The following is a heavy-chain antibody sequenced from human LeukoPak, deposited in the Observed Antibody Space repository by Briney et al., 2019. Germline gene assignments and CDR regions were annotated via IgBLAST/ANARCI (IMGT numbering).Heavy chain of an antibody. CDR2: ISAGGAST. CDR1: GYTFSSTG. J-gene: IGHJ4*02. V-gene: IGHV3-23*01. D-gene: IGHD3-22*01. CDR3: ARGPSYDSSGYYYFDY. Sequence: GGSLRLSCAASGYTFSSTGMSWVRQAPGKGLEWVSSISAGGASTYYADSVKGRFTISRDNSKDTLYLQMSSLRAEDTAVYYCARGPSYDSSGYYYFDYWGQGTLVTVSS.